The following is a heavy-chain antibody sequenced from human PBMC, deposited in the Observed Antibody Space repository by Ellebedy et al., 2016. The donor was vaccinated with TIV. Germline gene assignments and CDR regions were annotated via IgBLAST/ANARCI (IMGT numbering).Heavy chain of an antibody. CDR1: GGSFSDYY. V-gene: IGHV4-34*01. Sequence: SETLSLTXAVYGGSFSDYYWSWIRQSPGKGLEWIGEINHSGSSNYNPSLKSRVTISVDTSKNQFSLKLRSVTVADTSLYYCARAGRGGGYYMDVWGKGITVTVSS. CDR2: INHSGSS. CDR3: ARAGRGGGYYMDV. D-gene: IGHD1-14*01. J-gene: IGHJ6*03.